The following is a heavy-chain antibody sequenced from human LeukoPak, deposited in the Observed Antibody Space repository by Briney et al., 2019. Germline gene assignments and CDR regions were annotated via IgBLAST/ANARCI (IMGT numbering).Heavy chain of an antibody. V-gene: IGHV5-51*01. CDR1: AXCCTSYS. D-gene: IGHD3-22*01. CDR3: TRLQDSSGYLSAPYFQH. Sequence: KPLHFSCLTSAXCCTSYSNCSWRQRCPNCMLYSVQIHPGASDTRYSPSFQGQVTISADKSISTAYLQWSSLKASDTAMYYCTRLQDSSGYLSAPYFQHWGQGTLVTVSS. CDR2: IHPGASDT. J-gene: IGHJ1*01.